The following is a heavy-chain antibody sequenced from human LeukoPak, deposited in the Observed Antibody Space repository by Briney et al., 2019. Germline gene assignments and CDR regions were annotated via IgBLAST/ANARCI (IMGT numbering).Heavy chain of an antibody. V-gene: IGHV1-8*01. J-gene: IGHJ3*02. CDR2: MNPNSGNT. D-gene: IGHD2-15*01. CDR1: GYTFTSFD. Sequence: ASMKVSCKASGYTFTSFDINWVRQATGQGLEWMGWMNPNSGNTGYAQKFQGRVTMTRNTSISTAYMELSSLRSEDTAVYYCARPLVVVAASDAFDIWGQGTMVTVSS. CDR3: ARPLVVVAASDAFDI.